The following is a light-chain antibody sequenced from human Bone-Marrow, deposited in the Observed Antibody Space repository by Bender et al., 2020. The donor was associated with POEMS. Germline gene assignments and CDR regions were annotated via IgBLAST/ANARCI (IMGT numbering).Light chain of an antibody. CDR1: NSDVGSYNL. CDR2: EVA. V-gene: IGLV2-23*02. J-gene: IGLJ3*02. CDR3: CSYAGTYWV. Sequence: QSALTQPASVSGSPGQSITISCTGTNSDVGSYNLVSWYQQYPGHAPKLLIYEVAKRPSGVSNRFSGSKSGNTASLTISGLQAGDESHYICCSYAGTYWVFGGGTKLTVL.